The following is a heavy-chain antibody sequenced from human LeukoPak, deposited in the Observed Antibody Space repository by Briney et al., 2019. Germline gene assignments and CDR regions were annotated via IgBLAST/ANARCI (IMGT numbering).Heavy chain of an antibody. D-gene: IGHD5-18*01. CDR1: GFTFSSYS. J-gene: IGHJ2*01. CDR3: AKDADTATIIYWYFDL. V-gene: IGHV3-30*18. Sequence: PGGSLRLSCAVSGFTFSSYSMNWVRQAPGKGLEWVAVISDDGSNTYYADSVKGRFTISRDNSKNTLYLQLNSLRTEDTAVYYCAKDADTATIIYWYFDLWGGGTLVTVFS. CDR2: ISDDGSNT.